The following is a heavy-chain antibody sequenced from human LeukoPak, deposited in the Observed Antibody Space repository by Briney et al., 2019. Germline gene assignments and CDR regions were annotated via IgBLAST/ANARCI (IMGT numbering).Heavy chain of an antibody. V-gene: IGHV1-18*01. Sequence: ASVKVSCKASGYTFTSYGISWVRQAPGQGLEWMGWISAYNGNTNYAQKLQGGVTMTTDTSTSTAYMELRSLRSDDTAVYYCARVSGPSFYYDSSGYYYPTYYWGQGTLVTVSS. CDR1: GYTFTSYG. CDR3: ARVSGPSFYYDSSGYYYPTYY. D-gene: IGHD3-22*01. CDR2: ISAYNGNT. J-gene: IGHJ4*02.